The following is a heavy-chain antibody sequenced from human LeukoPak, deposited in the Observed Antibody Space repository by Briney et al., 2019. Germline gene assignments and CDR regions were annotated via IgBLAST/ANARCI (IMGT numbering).Heavy chain of an antibody. D-gene: IGHD5-24*01. V-gene: IGHV4-34*01. Sequence: SETLSLTCAVYGGSFSGYYWSWIRQPPGKGLEWIGEINHSGSTNYNPSLKSRVTISVDTSKNQFSLKLSSVTAAETAVYYCARRDELYYFDYWGQGTLVTVSS. CDR2: INHSGST. CDR1: GGSFSGYY. J-gene: IGHJ4*02. CDR3: ARRDELYYFDY.